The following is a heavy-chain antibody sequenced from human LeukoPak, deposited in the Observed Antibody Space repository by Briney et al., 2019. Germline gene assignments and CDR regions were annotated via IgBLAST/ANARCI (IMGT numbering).Heavy chain of an antibody. Sequence: SETLSLTCTVSGGFISSYYWSWIRQPPGKGLEWIGYIYYSGSTNYNPSLKSRVTISVDTSKNQFSLKLSSVTAADTAVYYCAGGIVVVVAANDAFDIWGQGTMVTVSS. CDR2: IYYSGST. CDR3: AGGIVVVVAANDAFDI. J-gene: IGHJ3*02. D-gene: IGHD2-15*01. CDR1: GGFISSYY. V-gene: IGHV4-59*13.